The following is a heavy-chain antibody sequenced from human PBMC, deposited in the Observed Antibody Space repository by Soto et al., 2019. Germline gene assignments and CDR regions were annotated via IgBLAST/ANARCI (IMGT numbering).Heavy chain of an antibody. Sequence: SEALSLTCTVSGGSISSSIYYWGWIRHPPGKGLEWIGSIYYSGITYYNPSLKSRVTISVDTSKNQSSLKLTSVTAADSAVYYCARDAFCGSGTCRVGHWFDPWGPGTPVPVSS. D-gene: IGHD2-21*01. J-gene: IGHJ5*02. CDR2: IYYSGIT. CDR1: GGSISSSIYY. CDR3: ARDAFCGSGTCRVGHWFDP. V-gene: IGHV4-39*02.